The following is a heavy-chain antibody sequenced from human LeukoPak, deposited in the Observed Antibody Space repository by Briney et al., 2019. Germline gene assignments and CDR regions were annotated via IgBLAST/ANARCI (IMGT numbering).Heavy chain of an antibody. CDR1: GYSISSGYY. V-gene: IGHV4-38-2*02. CDR2: IYYSGNT. D-gene: IGHD2-2*01. CDR3: ARDASYCSSTSCLYYFDY. Sequence: KPSETLSLTCTVSGYSISSGYYWGWIRQPPGKGLAWIGSIYYSGNTNYNPSLKSRVTISVDKSRNQFSLKLSSVTAADTAVYYCARDASYCSSTSCLYYFDYWGQGTLVTVSS. J-gene: IGHJ4*02.